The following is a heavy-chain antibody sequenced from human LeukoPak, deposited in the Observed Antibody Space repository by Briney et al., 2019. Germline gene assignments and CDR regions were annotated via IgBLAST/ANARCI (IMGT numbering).Heavy chain of an antibody. J-gene: IGHJ6*02. CDR2: ISAYNGNT. V-gene: IGHV1-18*01. CDR1: GYTFTSYG. Sequence: ASVKVSCKASGYTFTSYGISWVRQAPGQGLEWMGWISAYNGNTNYAQKLQGRVTMTRDTSISTAYMELSRLRSDDTAVYYCAGGAYYDILTGYLRYYYYGMDVWGQGTTVTVSS. D-gene: IGHD3-9*01. CDR3: AGGAYYDILTGYLRYYYYGMDV.